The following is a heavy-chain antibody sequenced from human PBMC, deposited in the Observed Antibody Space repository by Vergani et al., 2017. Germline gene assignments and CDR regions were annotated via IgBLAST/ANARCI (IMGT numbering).Heavy chain of an antibody. CDR2: INAGNGNT. D-gene: IGHD5-24*01. CDR3: ARDRPAGMATIFDY. Sequence: QVQLVQSGAEVKKPGASVKVSCKASGYTFTSYAMHWVRQAPGQRLEWMGWINAGNGNTKYSQKFQGRVTITRDTSASTAYMELSSLRSEDTAVYYCARDRPAGMATIFDYWGQGTLVTVSS. J-gene: IGHJ4*02. V-gene: IGHV1-3*01. CDR1: GYTFTSYA.